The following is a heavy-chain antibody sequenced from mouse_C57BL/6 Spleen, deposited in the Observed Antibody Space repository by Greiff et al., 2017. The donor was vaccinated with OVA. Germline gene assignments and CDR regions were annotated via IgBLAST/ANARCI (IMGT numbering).Heavy chain of an antibody. V-gene: IGHV5-12*01. J-gene: IGHJ4*01. CDR3: ARLRSGAPYCAMDY. Sequence: EVMLVESGGGLVQPGGSLKLSCAASGFTFSDYYMYWVRQTPEKRLEWVAYISNGGGSTYYPDTVKGRFTISRDNAKNTLYLQMSRLKSEDTAMYYCARLRSGAPYCAMDYWGQGTSVTAAS. CDR2: ISNGGGST. CDR1: GFTFSDYY. D-gene: IGHD3-2*02.